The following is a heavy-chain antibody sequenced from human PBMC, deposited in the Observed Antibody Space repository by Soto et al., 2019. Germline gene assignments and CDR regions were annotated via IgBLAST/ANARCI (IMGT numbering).Heavy chain of an antibody. D-gene: IGHD3-10*01. CDR2: IYPGDSDS. J-gene: IGHJ6*02. CDR3: VRPRSGSYRLDYYGMDV. V-gene: IGHV5-51*01. Sequence: PGESLKISCKGSRYSFTNYWIAWVRQMPGKGLEWMGIIYPGDSDSRYSPSFQGQVTISADKSISTAYLQWSSLKASDTAIYYCVRPRSGSYRLDYYGMDVWGQGTTVTVSS. CDR1: RYSFTNYW.